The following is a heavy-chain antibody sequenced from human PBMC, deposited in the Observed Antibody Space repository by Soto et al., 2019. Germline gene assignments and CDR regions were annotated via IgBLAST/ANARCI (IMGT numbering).Heavy chain of an antibody. CDR1: GGSISSSNW. D-gene: IGHD3-10*01. V-gene: IGHV4-4*02. CDR2: IYHSGST. J-gene: IGHJ4*02. Sequence: PSETLSLTCAVSGGSISSSNWWSWVRQPPGKGLEWIGYIYHSGSTYYNPSLKSRVTISVDRSKNQFSLKLSSVTAADTAVYYCASQNSYGELYYFDYWGQGTLVTVSS. CDR3: ASQNSYGELYYFDY.